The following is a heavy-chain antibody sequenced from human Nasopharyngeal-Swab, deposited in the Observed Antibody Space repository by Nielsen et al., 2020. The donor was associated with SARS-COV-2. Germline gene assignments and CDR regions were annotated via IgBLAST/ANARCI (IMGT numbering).Heavy chain of an antibody. V-gene: IGHV4-39*01. D-gene: IGHD3-16*01. CDR3: ARRVARAPRHEGDYYYGLDV. CDR2: TYYSGST. Sequence: PGKGLEWIGSTYYSGSTYYNPSLKSRVTISVDTSKNQFSLKLSSVTAADTAVYYCARRVARAPRHEGDYYYGLDVW. J-gene: IGHJ6*01.